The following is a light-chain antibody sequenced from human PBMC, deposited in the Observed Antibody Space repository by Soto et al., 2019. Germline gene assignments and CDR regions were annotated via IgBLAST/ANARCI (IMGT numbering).Light chain of an antibody. CDR3: MQGLQPPPP. V-gene: IGKV2-28*01. J-gene: IGKJ5*01. CDR1: QSLLHYNGYNY. Sequence: DIVMTQSPLSLPVTPGEPASISCRSSQSLLHYNGYNYLDWYLQKPGQSPQRLIYLGSNRASGVPDRFSGSGSSTDCTLEISREEAETVGDYYCMQGLQPPPPFGQGTRLEFK. CDR2: LGS.